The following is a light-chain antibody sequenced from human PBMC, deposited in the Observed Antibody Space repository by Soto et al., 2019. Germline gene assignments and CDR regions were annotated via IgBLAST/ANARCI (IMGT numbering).Light chain of an antibody. CDR2: GAS. Sequence: EFVLTQSPGTLSLSPGKRATLSCRASQTVRNNYLAWYQQKPGQAPRLLIYGASARATGIPARFSGSGSGTEFTLTISSLQSEDFAVYYCQQYNNWPKTFGQGTKVDIK. V-gene: IGKV3-15*01. CDR3: QQYNNWPKT. CDR1: QTVRNN. J-gene: IGKJ1*01.